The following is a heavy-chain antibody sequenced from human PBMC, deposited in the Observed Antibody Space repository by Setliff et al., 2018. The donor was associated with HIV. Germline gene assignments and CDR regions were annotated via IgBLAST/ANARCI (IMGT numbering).Heavy chain of an antibody. D-gene: IGHD1-26*01. CDR3: ARAAYSGTYLWEPATDL. CDR2: IYTSGKT. J-gene: IGHJ2*01. CDR1: RGSISRYY. V-gene: IGHV4-4*07. Sequence: PSETLSLTCTVSRGSISRYYWSWIRQPAGKGLEWIGHIYTSGKTHYSPSLKSRITISADTSKNQLSLNLSSVTAADTAVYYCARAAYSGTYLWEPATDLWGRGTLVTVS.